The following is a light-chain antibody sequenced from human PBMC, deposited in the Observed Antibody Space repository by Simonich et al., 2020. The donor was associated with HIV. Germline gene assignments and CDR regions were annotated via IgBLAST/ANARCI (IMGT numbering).Light chain of an antibody. CDR3: QQYNNWPSPFT. J-gene: IGKJ3*01. V-gene: IGKV3-20*01. CDR2: GAS. Sequence: EIVLTQSPATLSLSPGERATLSCRASQSVSSYLAWYQQKPGQAPRLLIYGASSRATGTPERFSGSGSGTDFTLSITRLEPEDFAVYYCQQYNNWPSPFTFGPGTKVDIK. CDR1: QSVSSY.